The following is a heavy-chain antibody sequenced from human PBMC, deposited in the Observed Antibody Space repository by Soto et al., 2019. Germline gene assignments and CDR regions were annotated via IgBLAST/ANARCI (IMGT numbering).Heavy chain of an antibody. CDR3: AKGIGSSSWYLYYGMDV. D-gene: IGHD6-13*01. CDR1: GFTFSDYY. J-gene: IGHJ6*02. V-gene: IGHV3-11*05. Sequence: GGSLRLSCAASGFTFSDYYMSWIRQAPGKGLEWVSYISSSSSYTNYADSVKGRFTISRDNAKNSLYLQMNSLRAEDTAVYYCAKGIGSSSWYLYYGMDVWGQGTTVTVSS. CDR2: ISSSSSYT.